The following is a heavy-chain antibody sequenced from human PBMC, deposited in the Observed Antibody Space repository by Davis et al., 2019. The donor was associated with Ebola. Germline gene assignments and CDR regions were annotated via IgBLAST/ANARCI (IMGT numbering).Heavy chain of an antibody. CDR1: GFTFSSYA. CDR2: ISYDGSNK. Sequence: GGSLRLSCAASGFTFSSYAMHWVRQAPGKGLEWVAVISYDGSNKYYADSVKGRFTISRDNSKNTLYLQMNSLRAEDTAVYYCARARVFDYWGQGTLVTVSP. J-gene: IGHJ4*02. CDR3: ARARVFDY. V-gene: IGHV3-30*04.